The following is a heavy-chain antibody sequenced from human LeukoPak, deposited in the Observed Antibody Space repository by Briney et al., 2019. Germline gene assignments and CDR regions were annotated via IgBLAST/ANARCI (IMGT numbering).Heavy chain of an antibody. V-gene: IGHV3-30*03. CDR1: GFTFSSYG. D-gene: IGHD3-16*02. CDR2: LSFDGSNE. CDR3: AREEHDYVWGSYRYYYYYGIDV. Sequence: GGSLRLSCAASGFTFSSYGMHWVRQSLGRGLEWVAFLSFDGSNEFYADPLKGRFTISRDNSKDTLYLQMDSLRAEDTALYYCAREEHDYVWGSYRYYYYYGIDVWGQGTTVTVSS. J-gene: IGHJ6*02.